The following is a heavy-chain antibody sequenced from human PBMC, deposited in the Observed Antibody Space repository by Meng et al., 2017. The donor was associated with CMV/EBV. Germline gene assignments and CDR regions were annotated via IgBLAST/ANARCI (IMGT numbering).Heavy chain of an antibody. CDR1: GGSISSGGYY. CDR2: IYYRGST. D-gene: IGHD4-17*01. V-gene: IGHV4-31*02. Sequence: SGGSISSGGYYWSWLRQHPGKGLEWIGNIYYRGSTYYNASLKSRLSISIDTSNNQFSLRLTSVSAADTAVYYCARGRDYGDYNWFDPWGQGTLVTVSS. J-gene: IGHJ5*02. CDR3: ARGRDYGDYNWFDP.